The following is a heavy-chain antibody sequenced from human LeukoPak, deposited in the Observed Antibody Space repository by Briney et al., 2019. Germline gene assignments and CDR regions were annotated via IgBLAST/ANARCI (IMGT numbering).Heavy chain of an antibody. Sequence: GGSLRLSCAASGFTFRSYAINWVRQAPGKGLEWVSVIYSGGSTYYADSVKGRFTISRDNSKNTLYLQVNSLRAEDTAVYYCARDLSSGWDAFDIWGQETMVTVSS. V-gene: IGHV3-53*01. CDR2: IYSGGST. CDR1: GFTFRSYA. J-gene: IGHJ3*02. CDR3: ARDLSSGWDAFDI. D-gene: IGHD6-19*01.